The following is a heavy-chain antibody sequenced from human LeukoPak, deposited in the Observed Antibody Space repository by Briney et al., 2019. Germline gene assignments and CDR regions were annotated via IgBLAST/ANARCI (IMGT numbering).Heavy chain of an antibody. J-gene: IGHJ4*02. CDR1: GGSFSGYY. Sequence: SXXLSLTCAVYGGSFSGYYWSWVRQPPGKGLEWIGEINHSGNTNYNPSLKSRVTISVDTSKNQFSLQLSSVTAADTAVYYCARGLGYCSSTSCSFDYWGQGTLVTVSS. D-gene: IGHD2-2*01. CDR3: ARGLGYCSSTSCSFDY. V-gene: IGHV4-34*01. CDR2: INHSGNT.